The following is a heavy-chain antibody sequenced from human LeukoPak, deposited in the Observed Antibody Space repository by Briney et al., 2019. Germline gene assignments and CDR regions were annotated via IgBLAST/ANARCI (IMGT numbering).Heavy chain of an antibody. CDR3: ARNGEYCSSTSCGDY. D-gene: IGHD2-2*01. Sequence: PGGSLRLSCAASGLTFSSCGMHWVRQAPGKGLEWVAFIRYVGSDKYYADSVKGRFTISRDNSKNTLYLQMNSLRAEDTAVYYCARNGEYCSSTSCGDYWGQGTLVTVSS. CDR1: GLTFSSCG. V-gene: IGHV3-30*02. CDR2: IRYVGSDK. J-gene: IGHJ4*02.